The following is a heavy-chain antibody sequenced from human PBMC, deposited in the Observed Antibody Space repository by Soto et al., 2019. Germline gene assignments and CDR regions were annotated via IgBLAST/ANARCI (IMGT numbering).Heavy chain of an antibody. Sequence: SETLSLTCTVSGGSISSYYWSWIRQPPGKGLEWIGYIYYSGSTNYNPSLKSRVTISVDTSKNQFSLKLSSVTAADTAVYYCARAADDGYEIMDFDYWGQGTLVTVSS. CDR1: GGSISSYY. J-gene: IGHJ4*02. CDR3: ARAADDGYEIMDFDY. CDR2: IYYSGST. V-gene: IGHV4-59*01. D-gene: IGHD5-12*01.